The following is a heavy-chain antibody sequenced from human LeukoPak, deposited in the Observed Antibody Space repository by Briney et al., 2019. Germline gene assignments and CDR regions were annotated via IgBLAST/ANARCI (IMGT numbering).Heavy chain of an antibody. V-gene: IGHV3-23*01. Sequence: PGGSLRLSCPASGFTLSNYAMIWVRQAPGTGMEWVGAISGSGATTYYAHSVKGRFTMSRDNSKNTLYLQMNSLRAEDTAVYYCAKDSRYSGSYKAFDIWGQGTMVTVSS. CDR2: ISGSGATT. CDR3: AKDSRYSGSYKAFDI. CDR1: GFTLSNYA. D-gene: IGHD1-26*01. J-gene: IGHJ3*02.